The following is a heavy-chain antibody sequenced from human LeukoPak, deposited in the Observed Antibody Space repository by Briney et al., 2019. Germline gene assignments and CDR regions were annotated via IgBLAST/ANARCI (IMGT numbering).Heavy chain of an antibody. J-gene: IGHJ4*03. Sequence: PSETLSLTCAVYGGSFSPYYWSWIRQSPGKGLEWIAEIDHRGDTNYNPSVKSRVTISIDTSKNQFSLNMRSLSAADTAVYYCARGATISETGYFDFWGQGTLDTVSS. CDR1: GGSFSPYY. V-gene: IGHV4-34*01. D-gene: IGHD5-24*01. CDR3: ARGATISETGYFDF. CDR2: IDHRGDT.